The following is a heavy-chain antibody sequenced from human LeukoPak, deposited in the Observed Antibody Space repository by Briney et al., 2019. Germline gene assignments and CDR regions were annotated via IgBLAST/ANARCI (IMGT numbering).Heavy chain of an antibody. D-gene: IGHD2-2*01. V-gene: IGHV4-34*01. CDR1: GGSFSGYC. CDR3: ARPKYAYYFDY. CDR2: INHSGST. J-gene: IGHJ4*02. Sequence: WETLSLTCAVYGGSFSGYCWSWIRQPPGKGLEWIGEINHSGSTNYNPSLKSRVTISVDTSKNQFSLKLSSVTAADTAVYYCARPKYAYYFDYWGQGTLVTVSS.